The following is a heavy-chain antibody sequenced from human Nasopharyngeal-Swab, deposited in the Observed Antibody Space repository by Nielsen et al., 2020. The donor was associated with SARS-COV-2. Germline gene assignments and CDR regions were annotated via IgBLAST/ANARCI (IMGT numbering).Heavy chain of an antibody. V-gene: IGHV1-69*04. Sequence: SVTVSCKASGRTFSSYAISWVRQAPGQGLEWMGRIIPILGIANYAQKFQGRVTITADKSTSTAYTELSSLRSEDTAVYYCARGDSYGASWYFDLWGRGTLVTVSS. CDR3: ARGDSYGASWYFDL. CDR1: GRTFSSYA. J-gene: IGHJ2*01. CDR2: IIPILGIA. D-gene: IGHD5-18*01.